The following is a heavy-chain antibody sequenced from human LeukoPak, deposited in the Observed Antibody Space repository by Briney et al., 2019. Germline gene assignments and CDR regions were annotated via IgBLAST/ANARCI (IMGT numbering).Heavy chain of an antibody. D-gene: IGHD2-2*01. CDR2: IYYSGYT. J-gene: IGHJ5*02. CDR1: GGSISSYY. V-gene: IGHV4-59*01. Sequence: SETLSLTCTVSGGSISSYYWSWIRQPPGRGLEWIGYIYYSGYTNYNPSLKSRVTISIATSKNQFSLKLSSVTAADTAVYYCARTTEDCNSASCYQYCFDPWGQGTLVTVSS. CDR3: ARTTEDCNSASCYQYCFDP.